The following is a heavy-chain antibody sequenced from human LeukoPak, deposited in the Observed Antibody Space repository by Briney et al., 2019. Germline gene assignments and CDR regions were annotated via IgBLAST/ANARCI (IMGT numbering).Heavy chain of an antibody. CDR1: GFSFSSYG. Sequence: GGSLRLSCAASGFSFSSYGMHWVRQAPGKGLEWVAFIRYYGSIKYYPDSVKGRFTISRDNSKNTLYLQMNSLRAEDTSVYYCAKDSGRDSSGYVPGDYWGQGTLVTVSS. CDR3: AKDSGRDSSGYVPGDY. D-gene: IGHD3-22*01. V-gene: IGHV3-30*02. CDR2: IRYYGSIK. J-gene: IGHJ4*02.